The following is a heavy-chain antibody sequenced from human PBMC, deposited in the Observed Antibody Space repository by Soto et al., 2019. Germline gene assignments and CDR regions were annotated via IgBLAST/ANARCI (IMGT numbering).Heavy chain of an antibody. Sequence: GGSLRLSCSASGFPFDNYAMHWVRQAPGKGLEWVSAIGTAGDTYYPGSVKGRFTISRENAKNSLYLQMNSLRAGDTAVYYCARAGSDYGGYYYYGMDVWGQGTTVTSP. D-gene: IGHD4-17*01. CDR2: IGTAGDT. CDR1: GFPFDNYA. CDR3: ARAGSDYGGYYYYGMDV. V-gene: IGHV3-13*01. J-gene: IGHJ6*02.